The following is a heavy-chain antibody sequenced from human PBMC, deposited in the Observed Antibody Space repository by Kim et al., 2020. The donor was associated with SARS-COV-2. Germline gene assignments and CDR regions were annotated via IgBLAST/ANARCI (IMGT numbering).Heavy chain of an antibody. J-gene: IGHJ4*02. D-gene: IGHD2-21*02. CDR2: IIPILGIA. Sequence: SVKVSCKASGGTFSSYTISWVRQAPGQGLEWMGRIIPILGIANYAQKFQGRVTITADKSTSTAYMELSSLRSEDTAVYYCARAASQPPVGGVTASTPSPFDYWGQGTLVTVSS. V-gene: IGHV1-69*02. CDR1: GGTFSSYT. CDR3: ARAASQPPVGGVTASTPSPFDY.